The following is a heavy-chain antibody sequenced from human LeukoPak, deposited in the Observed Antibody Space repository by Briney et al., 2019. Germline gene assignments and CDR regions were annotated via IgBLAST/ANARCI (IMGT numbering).Heavy chain of an antibody. CDR1: GFTFSDYA. V-gene: IGHV3-21*01. J-gene: IGHJ4*02. Sequence: GGSLRLSCAGSGFTFSDYAMHWVRQAPGKGLEWVSSISSSSSYIYYADSVKGRFTISRDNAKNSLYLQMNSVRAEDTAVYYCARDSSGWYGALVDYWGQGTLVTVSS. CDR2: ISSSSSYI. D-gene: IGHD6-19*01. CDR3: ARDSSGWYGALVDY.